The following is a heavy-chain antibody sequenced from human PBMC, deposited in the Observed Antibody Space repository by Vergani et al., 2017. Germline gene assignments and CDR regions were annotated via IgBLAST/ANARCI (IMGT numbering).Heavy chain of an antibody. D-gene: IGHD2-2*01. J-gene: IGHJ6*02. CDR3: ATSDIVVVPAAPSGDYYYYGMDV. CDR1: GYTLTELS. CDR2: FDPEDGET. V-gene: IGHV1-24*01. Sequence: QVQLVQSGAEVTKPGASVKVSCKVSGYTLTELSMHWVRQAPGKGLEWMGGFDPEDGETIYAQKFQGRVTMTEDTATDTAYMELSSLRSEDTAVYYCATSDIVVVPAAPSGDYYYYGMDVWGQGTTVTVSS.